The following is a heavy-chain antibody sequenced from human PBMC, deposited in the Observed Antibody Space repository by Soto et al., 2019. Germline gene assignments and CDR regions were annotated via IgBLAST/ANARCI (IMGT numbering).Heavy chain of an antibody. D-gene: IGHD6-6*01. V-gene: IGHV3-53*01. CDR1: GFTVSSNY. CDR3: ARDFGTSSEGGLDN. J-gene: IGHJ6*02. Sequence: GGSLRLSCAASGFTVSSNYMSWVRQAPGKGLEWVSVIYGGGITFSADSVKGRFTISRDNSKNTLYLQMNNLRGEDTAVYYSARDFGTSSEGGLDNWGQGPTVTVSS. CDR2: IYGGGIT.